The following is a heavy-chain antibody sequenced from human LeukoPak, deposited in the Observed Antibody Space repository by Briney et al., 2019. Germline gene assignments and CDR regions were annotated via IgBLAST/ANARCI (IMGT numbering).Heavy chain of an antibody. D-gene: IGHD1-14*01. J-gene: IGHJ4*02. V-gene: IGHV3-21*01. Sequence: GGSLRLSCTASGFTFSNFGINRVRQAPGKGLEWVSCMDRHTDIYYADSVKGRFTISRDNAKNSVYLQMNSLTVEDTAVYYCVGDPTTNRFQYFHYWGQGALVTVSS. CDR3: VGDPTTNRFQYFHY. CDR1: GFTFSNFG. CDR2: MDRHTDI.